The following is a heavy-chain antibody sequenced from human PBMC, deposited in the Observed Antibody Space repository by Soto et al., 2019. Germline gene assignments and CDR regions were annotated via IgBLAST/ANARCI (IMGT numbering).Heavy chain of an antibody. CDR3: VRIRYQLPSSVLWLDP. D-gene: IGHD3-16*01. CDR1: GGFLSESY. V-gene: IGHV4-34*01. CDR2: INHVGGT. Sequence: PSETLSLAGAVYGGFLSESYWTWIRQPPGKGLEWIGEINHVGGTNYNPSLKSRVTMSVDTSQNQSSLRLISVTAADTAMYFCVRIRYQLPSSVLWLDPWGQGTPVTVSS. J-gene: IGHJ5*02.